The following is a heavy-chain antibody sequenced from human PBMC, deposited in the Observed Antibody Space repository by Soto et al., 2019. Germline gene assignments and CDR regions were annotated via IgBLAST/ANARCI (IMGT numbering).Heavy chain of an antibody. CDR1: GFTFSSYS. V-gene: IGHV3-21*01. J-gene: IGHJ4*02. D-gene: IGHD4-4*01. CDR3: ARASDHDYSIN. Sequence: GGSLRLSCAASGFTFSSYSMNWVRQAPGKGLEWVSSISSSSSYIYYADSVKGRFTISRDNAKNSLYLKMNSLRAEDTAVYYYARASDHDYSINWGQGTLVTVSS. CDR2: ISSSSSYI.